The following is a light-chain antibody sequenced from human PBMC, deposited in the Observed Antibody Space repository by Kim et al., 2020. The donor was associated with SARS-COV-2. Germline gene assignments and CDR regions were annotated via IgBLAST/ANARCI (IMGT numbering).Light chain of an antibody. CDR3: QQYGSSPLT. CDR2: GAS. CDR1: SRY. Sequence: SRYLAWYQQKPGQTPRLLIYGASSRATGIPDRFSGSGSGTDFTLTISRLEPEDFAVYYCQQYGSSPLTFGGGTKVDIK. V-gene: IGKV3-20*01. J-gene: IGKJ4*01.